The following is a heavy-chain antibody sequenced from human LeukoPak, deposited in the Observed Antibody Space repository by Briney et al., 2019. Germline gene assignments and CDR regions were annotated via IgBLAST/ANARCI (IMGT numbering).Heavy chain of an antibody. CDR1: GAYVDTFY. CDR2: VYYSGTT. J-gene: IGHJ6*02. V-gene: IGHV4-59*08. CDR3: ARLGFWSVHRVYDMDV. Sequence: SETLSLTRNVSGAYVDTFYWSWTRQSPGEGVEWLGYVYYSGTTSFNPSLESRVTMSVDTSKNQIYLRLRSVTAADTAVYYCARLGFWSVHRVYDMDVWGQGTTVTVSS. D-gene: IGHD3-3*01.